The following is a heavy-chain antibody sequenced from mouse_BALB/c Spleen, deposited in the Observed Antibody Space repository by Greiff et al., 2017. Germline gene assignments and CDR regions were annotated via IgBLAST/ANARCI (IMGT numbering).Heavy chain of an antibody. V-gene: IGHV1-87*01. CDR2: IYPGDGDT. CDR1: GYTFTSYW. D-gene: IGHD2-2*01. CDR3: ASIYYGYDEDY. Sequence: QVQLQQSGAELARPGASVKLSCKASGYTFTSYWMQWVKQRPGQGLEWIGAIYPGDGDTRYTQKFKGKATLTADKSSSTAYMQLSSLASEDSAVYYCASIYYGYDEDYWGQGTTLTVSS. J-gene: IGHJ2*01.